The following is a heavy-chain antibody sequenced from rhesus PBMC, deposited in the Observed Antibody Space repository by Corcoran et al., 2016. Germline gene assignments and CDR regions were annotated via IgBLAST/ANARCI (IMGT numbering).Heavy chain of an antibody. D-gene: IGHD3-3*01. CDR1: GGSISGYYY. V-gene: IGHV4-73*01. CDR2: IYGDSAST. J-gene: IGHJ6*01. CDR3: ARERGDLDWLLSAYYGLDS. Sequence: QVQLQQWGEGLVKPSETLSLTCAVYGGSISGYYYWSWIRQPPGKGLEWIGYIYGDSASTNYSPSLKNRVTISKDTSKNQFSLKLTSVTAADTAVYYCARERGDLDWLLSAYYGLDSWGQGVVVTVSS.